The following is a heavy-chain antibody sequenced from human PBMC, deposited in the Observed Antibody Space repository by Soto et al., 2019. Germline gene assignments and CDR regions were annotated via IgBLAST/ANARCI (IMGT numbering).Heavy chain of an antibody. J-gene: IGHJ4*02. Sequence: GASVKVSCKASGGTFSSYAISRVRQAPGQGLEWMGGIIPISGTANYAQKFQGRVTITADKSTSTAYMELSSLRSEDTAVYYCARDGRYCSGGSCYSTHDYWGQGTLVTVSS. D-gene: IGHD2-15*01. CDR3: ARDGRYCSGGSCYSTHDY. CDR1: GGTFSSYA. V-gene: IGHV1-69*06. CDR2: IIPISGTA.